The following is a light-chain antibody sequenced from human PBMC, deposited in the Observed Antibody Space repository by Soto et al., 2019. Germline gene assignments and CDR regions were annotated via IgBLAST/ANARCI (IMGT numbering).Light chain of an antibody. CDR2: DAS. CDR1: QSVSNSY. Sequence: EGVLTQSPGTLSLSPGEGATLSCRASQSVSNSYFAWYQQKPGQAPRLLISDASRRAAGIPDRFSGSGSWTDFTLTISSLEPEDFAVYYCQQYGSSVGTFGQGTKLEIK. CDR3: QQYGSSVGT. J-gene: IGKJ2*02. V-gene: IGKV3-20*01.